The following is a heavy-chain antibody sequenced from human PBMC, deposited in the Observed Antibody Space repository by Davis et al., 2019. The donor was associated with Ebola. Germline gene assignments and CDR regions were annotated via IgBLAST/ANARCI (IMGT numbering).Heavy chain of an antibody. Sequence: SETLSLTCVVYGGSFSSYYWRWIRQPPGEGLEWIGYIDYSGSTNYNPSLKSRVTRSRDKSKNQFSLKVRSVSAADTAVYYCARAQFPTTSDHWGQGTLVTVSS. J-gene: IGHJ4*02. CDR3: ARAQFPTTSDH. D-gene: IGHD1-1*01. V-gene: IGHV4-59*08. CDR2: IDYSGST. CDR1: GGSFSSYY.